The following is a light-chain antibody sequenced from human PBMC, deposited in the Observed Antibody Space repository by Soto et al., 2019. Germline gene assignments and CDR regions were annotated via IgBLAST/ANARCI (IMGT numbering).Light chain of an antibody. J-gene: IGKJ2*01. Sequence: DIQMTQSSSSLSASVGDRVTITCRASQSISRYLTWCQQRPGKAPKLLIYAASTLQSEVPSRFTGSGSGTEFTLTISSLQPEDFATYYCQQTYSIPYTFGQGTKLEIK. V-gene: IGKV1-39*01. CDR3: QQTYSIPYT. CDR2: AAS. CDR1: QSISRY.